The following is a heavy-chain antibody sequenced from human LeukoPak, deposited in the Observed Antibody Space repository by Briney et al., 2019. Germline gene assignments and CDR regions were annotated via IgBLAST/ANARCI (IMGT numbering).Heavy chain of an antibody. J-gene: IGHJ5*02. D-gene: IGHD3-10*01. CDR3: TKARRFGDFPNWFDP. CDR1: GFTFSGSA. Sequence: PGGSLRLSCAASGFTFSGSAMHWVRQGPRKGLEWVSSISWNSDTVGYADSVKGRFTISRDNAKNSLYLQMNSLRVEDTAFYFCTKARRFGDFPNWFDPWGQGVLVTVSS. V-gene: IGHV3-9*01. CDR2: ISWNSDTV.